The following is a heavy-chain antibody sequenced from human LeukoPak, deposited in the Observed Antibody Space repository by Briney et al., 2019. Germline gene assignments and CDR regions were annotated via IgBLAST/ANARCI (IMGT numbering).Heavy chain of an antibody. D-gene: IGHD3-3*01. CDR1: GGSISSYD. CDR2: TYTSGST. CDR3: ARGLASGYPPIPFDY. V-gene: IGHV4-4*07. J-gene: IGHJ4*02. Sequence: PSETLSLTCTVSGGSISSYDWSWIRQPAGKGLEWIGRTYTSGSTNYNPSLKSRVTISVDTSKNEFSLNLTSVTAADTAIDYCARGLASGYPPIPFDYWGQGTLVTVSS.